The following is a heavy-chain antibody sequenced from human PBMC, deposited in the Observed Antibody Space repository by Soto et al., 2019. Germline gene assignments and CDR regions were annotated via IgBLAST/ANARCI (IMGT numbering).Heavy chain of an antibody. CDR2: ISSRSSVI. CDR1: DSTFSSYS. J-gene: IGHJ3*02. V-gene: IGHV3-21*01. Sequence: EVQLVESGGGLVKPGESLRLSCVASDSTFSSYSMNWVRQAPGRGLEWVSSISSRSSVIFYAESMRGRFTISRDNAKNSLYLQMNSLRAEDTAVYYCLRGGRGYTKDDTLDIWGQVTNGHRLF. D-gene: IGHD2-2*02. CDR3: LRGGRGYTKDDTLDI.